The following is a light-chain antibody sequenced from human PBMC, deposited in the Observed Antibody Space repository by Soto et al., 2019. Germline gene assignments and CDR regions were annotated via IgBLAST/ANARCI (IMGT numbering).Light chain of an antibody. CDR3: QHYYSSPLT. J-gene: IGKJ4*01. CDR1: QSVLSSSNNKNY. CDR2: WAS. Sequence: DIVMTQSPDSLSVSLGERATINCKSSQSVLSSSNNKNYLAWYQQKPGQPPKVVIYWASTRGSGVPDRFSGSGSGTDFTLTISSLQAEDVAVYYCQHYYSSPLTFGGGTKVGIK. V-gene: IGKV4-1*01.